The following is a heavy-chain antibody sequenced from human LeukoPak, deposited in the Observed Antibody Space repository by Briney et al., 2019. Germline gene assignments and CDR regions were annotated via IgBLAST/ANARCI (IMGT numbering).Heavy chain of an antibody. D-gene: IGHD6-19*01. V-gene: IGHV4-38-2*02. CDR2: VFRSGST. J-gene: IGHJ5*02. Sequence: SETLSLTCTVSDYSITSGYYWAWIRQPPGKGPEWISSVFRSGSTSYNPSLRSRVSISVDTVNNHFSLNLTSVTAADTAMYYCARGHGSGWYYDWFDPWGQGTLVTVSS. CDR1: DYSITSGYY. CDR3: ARGHGSGWYYDWFDP.